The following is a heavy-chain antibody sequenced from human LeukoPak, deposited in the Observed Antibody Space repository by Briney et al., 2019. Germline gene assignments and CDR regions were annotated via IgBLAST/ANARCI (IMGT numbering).Heavy chain of an antibody. J-gene: IGHJ4*02. CDR3: ARYFDWLPFDY. D-gene: IGHD3-9*01. CDR1: GFTFSSYW. Sequence: GGSLRLSCAASGFTFSSYWMHWVRQAPGKRLVWVSRINSDGSSTSYADSVKGRFTISRDNAKNTLYLQMNSLRAEDTAVYYCARYFDWLPFDYWGQGTLVTVSS. V-gene: IGHV3-74*01. CDR2: INSDGSST.